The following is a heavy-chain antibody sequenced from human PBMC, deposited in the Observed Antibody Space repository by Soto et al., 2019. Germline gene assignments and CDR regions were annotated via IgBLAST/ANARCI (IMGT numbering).Heavy chain of an antibody. Sequence: QVQLQESGPGLVKPSGTLSLTCAVSGGSISSSNWWSWVRQPPGQGLVWIGEIYHRGNTNYNPSLQSRVTISVDKSKNQFSLKLSSVTAADTAVYYCARSSMVPPKRRYGMDVWGKGTTVTVSS. CDR3: ARSSMVPPKRRYGMDV. J-gene: IGHJ6*04. V-gene: IGHV4-4*02. D-gene: IGHD3-10*01. CDR2: IYHRGNT. CDR1: GGSISSSNW.